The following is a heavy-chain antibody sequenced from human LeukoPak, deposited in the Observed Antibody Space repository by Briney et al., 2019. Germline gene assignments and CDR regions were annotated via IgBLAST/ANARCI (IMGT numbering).Heavy chain of an antibody. CDR1: GFTFSNAW. CDR3: TTEDGSGWSTIDL. CDR2: IKSKTDGGTT. D-gene: IGHD6-19*01. Sequence: GGSLRLSCAASGFTFSNAWMSWVRQAPGKGLEWVARIKSKTDGGTTDYAANVKVSFTIARDDSKNTLYLQMNSLKTGDAAVYYCTTEDGSGWSTIDLWGRGTLVSVS. V-gene: IGHV3-15*01. J-gene: IGHJ4*02.